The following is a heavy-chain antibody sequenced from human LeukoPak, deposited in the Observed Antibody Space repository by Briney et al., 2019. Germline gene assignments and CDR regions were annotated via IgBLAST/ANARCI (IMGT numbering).Heavy chain of an antibody. J-gene: IGHJ4*02. Sequence: PGGSLRLSCVASGLTFSSHAMNWVRQAPGKGLEWVSYISGSTIYTNHADSVKGRFTISRDNAKNSLYLQMNSLRAEDTAVYYCARDVYASGDSGDYWGQGTLVTVSS. V-gene: IGHV3-21*05. CDR1: GLTFSSHA. CDR2: ISGSTIYT. CDR3: ARDVYASGDSGDY. D-gene: IGHD3-10*01.